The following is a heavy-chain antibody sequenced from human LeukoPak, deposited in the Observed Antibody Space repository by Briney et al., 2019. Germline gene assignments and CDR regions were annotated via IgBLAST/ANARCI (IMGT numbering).Heavy chain of an antibody. CDR2: INYGGTT. V-gene: IGHV4-39*01. CDR1: GGSISSNNYY. J-gene: IGHJ4*02. Sequence: MSSETLSLTCTVSGGSISSNNYYWSWIRQPPGREMEWIASINYGGTTYYNPSLKSRVTVSVDTSKNQFSLRLSSVTAADTALYLCARYVVSGAGKYYFDYWGQGSLVTVSS. CDR3: ARYVVSGAGKYYFDY. D-gene: IGHD3-10*01.